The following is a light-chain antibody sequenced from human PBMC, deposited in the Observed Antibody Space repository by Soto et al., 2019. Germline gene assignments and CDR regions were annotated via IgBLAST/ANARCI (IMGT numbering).Light chain of an antibody. CDR3: QSYDMYLSGSVV. J-gene: IGLJ2*01. V-gene: IGLV1-40*01. CDR2: GNN. Sequence: QTVVTLPPSVSGAPGQRVTISCTGSDSNIGADYDVHWYQQLPGTAPKLLIFGNNNRPSGVPDRFSGSKSGTSASLAITGLQAEDEADYYCQSYDMYLSGSVVFGGGTKLTVL. CDR1: DSNIGADYD.